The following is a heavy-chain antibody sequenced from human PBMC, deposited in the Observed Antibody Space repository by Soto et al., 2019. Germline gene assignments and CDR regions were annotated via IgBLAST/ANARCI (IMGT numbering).Heavy chain of an antibody. J-gene: IGHJ5*02. CDR1: GFTFSSYE. V-gene: IGHV3-48*03. D-gene: IGHD2-2*01. CDR3: ARDIQPFDP. CDR2: ISSSGSTI. Sequence: GGSLRLSCAASGFTFSSYEMNWVRQAPGKGLEWVSYISSSGSTIYYADSVKGRFTISRDNAKNPLYLQMNSLRAEDTAVYYCARDIQPFDPWGQGTLVTVSS.